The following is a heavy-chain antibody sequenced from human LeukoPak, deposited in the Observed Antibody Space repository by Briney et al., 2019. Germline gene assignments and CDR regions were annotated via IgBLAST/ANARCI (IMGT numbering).Heavy chain of an antibody. V-gene: IGHV4-38-2*01. CDR2: IYHSGST. D-gene: IGHD3-22*01. CDR3: ARFYYDSTGYYYKRCFDI. Sequence: SETLTLTCALSGYSISSGYCWGRIRQPPGKGLGWIGSIYHSGSTYYNPSLKSRVTISVDTSKNHFSLKLSSVTAADTAVYYCARFYYDSTGYYYKRCFDIWGQGTMVTVSS. CDR1: GYSISSGYC. J-gene: IGHJ3*02.